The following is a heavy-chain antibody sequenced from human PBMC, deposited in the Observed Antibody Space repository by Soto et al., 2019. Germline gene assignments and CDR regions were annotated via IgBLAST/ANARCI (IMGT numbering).Heavy chain of an antibody. Sequence: QVQLVQSGAEVKKPGSSVKVSCKASGGTFSSYAISWVRQAPGQGLGWMGGIIPIFGTANYAQKFQGRVTITADESTSTAYMELSSLRSEDTAVYYCARLSQRITIFGGPGGWFDPWGQGTLVTVSS. CDR1: GGTFSSYA. D-gene: IGHD3-3*01. CDR2: IIPIFGTA. CDR3: ARLSQRITIFGGPGGWFDP. V-gene: IGHV1-69*01. J-gene: IGHJ5*02.